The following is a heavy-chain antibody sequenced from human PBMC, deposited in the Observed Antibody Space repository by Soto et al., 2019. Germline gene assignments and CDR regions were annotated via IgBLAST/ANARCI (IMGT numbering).Heavy chain of an antibody. V-gene: IGHV3-74*01. CDR1: GFTFSSYW. D-gene: IGHD4-17*01. CDR3: ARTYGSNAHFEY. Sequence: EVQLVESGGGLVQPGGSLRLSCAASGFTFSSYWMHWVRQAPGKGLVWVSRIHSDGGTTTYADSVKGRFTMSRDNAKNTLYLQMNSLIAEDTAVYYCARTYGSNAHFEYWGQGPLVTVSS. J-gene: IGHJ4*02. CDR2: IHSDGGTT.